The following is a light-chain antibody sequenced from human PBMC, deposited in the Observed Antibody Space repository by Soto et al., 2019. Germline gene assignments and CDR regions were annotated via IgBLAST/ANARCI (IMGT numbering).Light chain of an antibody. V-gene: IGKV3-20*01. CDR1: QIVNNNF. Sequence: EIVLTQSPDTLSLSPGERATLSCRASQIVNNNFLAWYQQKPGQAPRLIISSGSNRPAGIPDKFSGSGSGTDFTLTNNTLEPEDFAVYYCQQYGRSPNTFGQGTKLET. CDR2: SGS. CDR3: QQYGRSPNT. J-gene: IGKJ2*01.